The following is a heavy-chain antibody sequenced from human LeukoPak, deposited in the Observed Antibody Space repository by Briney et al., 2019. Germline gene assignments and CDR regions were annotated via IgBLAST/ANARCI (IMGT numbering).Heavy chain of an antibody. CDR1: GFTFSDYY. J-gene: IGHJ6*02. V-gene: IGHV3-11*01. D-gene: IGHD4-17*01. Sequence: GRALRLSCAASGFTFSDYYMSWIRQAPGKGLEWVSYISSSGSTIYYADSVKGRFTISRDNAKNSLYLQMNSLRAEDTAVYYCAREGRLHDYGDYDGMDVWGQGTTVTVSS. CDR3: AREGRLHDYGDYDGMDV. CDR2: ISSSGSTI.